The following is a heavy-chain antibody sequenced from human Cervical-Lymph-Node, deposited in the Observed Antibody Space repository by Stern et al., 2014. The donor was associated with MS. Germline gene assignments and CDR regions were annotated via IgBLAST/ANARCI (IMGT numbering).Heavy chain of an antibody. D-gene: IGHD1-1*01. V-gene: IGHV1-46*03. CDR3: TRPLAGTTLLFDS. J-gene: IGHJ4*02. CDR2: INPSGDGT. CDR1: GDTFTSHY. Sequence: VQLVQSGAEVTRPGASVKVSCKASGDTFTSHYMHWVRQAPGQGLEWMGIINPSGDGTTYAQKFKGRLTMTRDTSTSTVYMELSSLTSEDTAVYYCTRPLAGTTLLFDSWGQGTLVTVSS.